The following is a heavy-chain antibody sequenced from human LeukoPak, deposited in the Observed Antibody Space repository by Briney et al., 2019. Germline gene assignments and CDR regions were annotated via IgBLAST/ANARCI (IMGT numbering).Heavy chain of an antibody. V-gene: IGHV3-23*01. Sequence: GGSLRLSCEVSGFTFNSYVMSWVRQAPGKGLQWVSVISGSGYSTYYADSVKGRFTISRDNAKNSLYLQMNSLRAEDTAVYYCARFIAAPYYFDYWGRGTLVTVSS. J-gene: IGHJ4*02. D-gene: IGHD6-13*01. CDR1: GFTFNSYV. CDR2: ISGSGYST. CDR3: ARFIAAPYYFDY.